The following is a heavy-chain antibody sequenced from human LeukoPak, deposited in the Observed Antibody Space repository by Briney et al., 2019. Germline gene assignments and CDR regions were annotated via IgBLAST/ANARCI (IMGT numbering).Heavy chain of an antibody. D-gene: IGHD6-19*01. V-gene: IGHV4-59*01. Sequence: SETLSLTCTVSGGSISSYYWGWIRQPPGRGLEWIGYISYSGSTNYNPSLKSRVTILVDTSKNQFSLKLSSVTAADTAVYYCASTGYSSGWYWFDYWGQGTLVTVSS. J-gene: IGHJ4*02. CDR3: ASTGYSSGWYWFDY. CDR2: ISYSGST. CDR1: GGSISSYY.